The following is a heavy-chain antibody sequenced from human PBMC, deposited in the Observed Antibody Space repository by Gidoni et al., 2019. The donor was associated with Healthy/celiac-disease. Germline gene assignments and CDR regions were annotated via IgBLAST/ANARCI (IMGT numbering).Heavy chain of an antibody. V-gene: IGHV3-30-3*01. CDR3: ARDGLWGGYCSSTSCYRGWFDP. J-gene: IGHJ5*02. CDR2: ISYDGSNK. Sequence: QVQLLESGGGVVQPGSARRLSCAASGFTFSRYAMHCVRQAPGKGLEWVAVISYDGSNKYYADSVKGRFTISRDNSKNTLYLQMNSLRAEDTAVYYCARDGLWGGYCSSTSCYRGWFDPWGQGTLVTVSS. D-gene: IGHD2-2*01. CDR1: GFTFSRYA.